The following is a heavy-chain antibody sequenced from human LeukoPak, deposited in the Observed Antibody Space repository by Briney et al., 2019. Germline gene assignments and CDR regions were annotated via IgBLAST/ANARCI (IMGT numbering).Heavy chain of an antibody. J-gene: IGHJ4*02. CDR3: ARVNPGIVGATRYDY. D-gene: IGHD1-26*01. CDR2: INPNSGGT. CDR1: GYTFTGYY. Sequence: ASVKVSCKASGYTFTGYYMHWVRQAPGQGLEWMGWINPNSGGTNYALKFQGRVTMTRDTSISTAYMELSRLRSDDTAVYYCARVNPGIVGATRYDYWGQGTLVTVSS. V-gene: IGHV1-2*02.